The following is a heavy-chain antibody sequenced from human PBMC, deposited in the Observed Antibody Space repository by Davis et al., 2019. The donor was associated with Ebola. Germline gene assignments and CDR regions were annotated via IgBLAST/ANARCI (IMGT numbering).Heavy chain of an antibody. J-gene: IGHJ6*04. D-gene: IGHD3-10*01. CDR3: ARGGRLWFGELLHAAYGMDV. V-gene: IGHV1-8*01. CDR1: GYTFTSYD. Sequence: AASVKVSCKASGYTFTSYDINWVRQATGQGLEWMGWMNPNSGNTGYAQKFQGRVTMTRNTSISTAYMELSSLRSEDTAVYYCARGGRLWFGELLHAAYGMDVWGKGTTVTVSS. CDR2: MNPNSGNT.